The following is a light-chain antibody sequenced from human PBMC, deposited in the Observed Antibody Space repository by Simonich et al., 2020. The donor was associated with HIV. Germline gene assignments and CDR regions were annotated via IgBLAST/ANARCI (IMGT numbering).Light chain of an antibody. CDR3: QQSYSTLYT. V-gene: IGKV1-39*01. CDR2: AAS. Sequence: DIQMTQSPSSLSASVGNRVTITCRPSQSIRKYLNWYQQKPGKAPKLLIYAASSLQSGVPSRFSASGSGTDFTLTISSLQPEDFATYYCQQSYSTLYTFGQGTKLEIK. J-gene: IGKJ2*01. CDR1: QSIRKY.